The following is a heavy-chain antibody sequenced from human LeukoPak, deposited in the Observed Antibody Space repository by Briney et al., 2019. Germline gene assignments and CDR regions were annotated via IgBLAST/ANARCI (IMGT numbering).Heavy chain of an antibody. CDR1: GFTFSSYE. V-gene: IGHV3-48*03. D-gene: IGHD6-6*01. CDR3: ARDGYSSSFYFDY. J-gene: IGHJ4*02. Sequence: GGSLRLSCAASGFTFSSYEMNWVRQAPGKGLEWVSYISSSGSTTYHADSVKGRFTISRDNAKNSLNLQMNSLRVEDTAVYYCARDGYSSSFYFDYWGQGTLVTVSS. CDR2: ISSSGSTT.